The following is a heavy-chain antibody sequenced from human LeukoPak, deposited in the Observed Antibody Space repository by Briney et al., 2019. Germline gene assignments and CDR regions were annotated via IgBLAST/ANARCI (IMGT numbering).Heavy chain of an antibody. V-gene: IGHV1-46*01. CDR3: ARGSRPVYNLLTGKRYFDY. Sequence: ASVKVSCKASGYTFTTYYVHWVRQAPGQGLELMGIINPSGGSTTYAQKFRGRLTMTRDMSTSTVYMELSSLRSEDAAVYYCARGSRPVYNLLTGKRYFDYWGQGTLLTVSS. CDR2: INPSGGST. J-gene: IGHJ4*02. CDR1: GYTFTTYY. D-gene: IGHD3-9*01.